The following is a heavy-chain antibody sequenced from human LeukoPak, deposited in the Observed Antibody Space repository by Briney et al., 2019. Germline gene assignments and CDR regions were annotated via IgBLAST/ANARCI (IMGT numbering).Heavy chain of an antibody. D-gene: IGHD5-12*01. Sequence: GGSLRLSCEASGISLSNYWLTWVRQAPGKGLEWVSYISSNSRTIYYADSVKGRFTISRDNTRNSVFLQLNSLRVEDTGFYYCARGSYTGFDLYFDYWGQGTLVTVSS. V-gene: IGHV3-48*04. CDR2: ISSNSRTI. CDR1: GISLSNYW. J-gene: IGHJ4*02. CDR3: ARGSYTGFDLYFDY.